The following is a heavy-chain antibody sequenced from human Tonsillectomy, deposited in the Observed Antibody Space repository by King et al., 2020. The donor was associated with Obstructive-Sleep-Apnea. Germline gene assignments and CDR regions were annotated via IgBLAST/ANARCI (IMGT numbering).Heavy chain of an antibody. D-gene: IGHD2-2*01. V-gene: IGHV1-8*01. CDR3: ARDSVPAANLYYYYGMDV. CDR1: GYTFTSYD. Sequence: VQLVQSGAEVKKPGASVKVSCKASGYTFTSYDINWVRQATGQGLEWMVWMNPNSGNTGYAQKFQGRVTMTRNTSISTAYMELSSLRSEDTAVYYCARDSVPAANLYYYYGMDVWGQGTTVTVSS. J-gene: IGHJ6*02. CDR2: MNPNSGNT.